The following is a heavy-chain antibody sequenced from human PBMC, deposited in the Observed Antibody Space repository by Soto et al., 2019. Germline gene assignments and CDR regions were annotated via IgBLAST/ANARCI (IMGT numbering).Heavy chain of an antibody. CDR2: ITTSGGNT. CDR3: AGRYCTNGVCYTNYYYYMDV. V-gene: IGHV3-23*01. J-gene: IGHJ6*03. CDR1: GFTFSSYA. D-gene: IGHD2-8*01. Sequence: EVQLLESGGGLVQPGGSLRLSCAASGFTFSSYALSWVRQAPGKGLEWVSTITTSGGNTYYADSVKGRFTISRDNSKNTLYLQMNSLRAEDTAVYYCAGRYCTNGVCYTNYYYYMDVWAKGPRSPSP.